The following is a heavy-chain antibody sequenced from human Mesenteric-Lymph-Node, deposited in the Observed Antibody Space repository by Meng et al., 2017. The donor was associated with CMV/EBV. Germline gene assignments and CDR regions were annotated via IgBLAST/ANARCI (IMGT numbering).Heavy chain of an antibody. V-gene: IGHV4-61*03. D-gene: IGHD6-13*01. CDR1: GGSVSSGSYY. Sequence: SETLSLTCTVSGGSVSSGSYYWSWIRQPPGKGLEFIGYIYYSGNTNYNPSLMSRVTISLDTSNNHFSLKLSSVTAANTAVYYCASGTWAAAPSDYWGQGILVTVSS. J-gene: IGHJ4*02. CDR2: IYYSGNT. CDR3: ASGTWAAAPSDY.